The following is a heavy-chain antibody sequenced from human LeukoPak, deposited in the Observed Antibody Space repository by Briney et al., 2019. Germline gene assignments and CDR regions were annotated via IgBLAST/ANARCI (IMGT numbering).Heavy chain of an antibody. V-gene: IGHV1-18*01. CDR3: ARSYRSREFDY. J-gene: IGHJ4*02. CDR1: GYTFTSYG. Sequence: ASVKVSCKASGYTFTSYGISWVRQAPGQGLEWIGWISAYNGNTNYAQKFQDRVTMTTDTSTSSAFMELRNLRSDDTAVYYCARSYRSREFDYWGQGTLVTVSS. CDR2: ISAYNGNT. D-gene: IGHD3-16*02.